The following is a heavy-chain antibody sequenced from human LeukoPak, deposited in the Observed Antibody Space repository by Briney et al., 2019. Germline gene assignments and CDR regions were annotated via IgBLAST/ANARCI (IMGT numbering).Heavy chain of an antibody. D-gene: IGHD3-10*01. CDR1: AFTFSSYG. Sequence: PGGSLRLSCAASAFTFSSYGMSWVRQAPWKGLEWVSVIYSGGSTYYADSVKGRFTISRDNSKNTLYLQMNSLRAEDTAVYYCARAYGSGSYVDYWGQGTLVTVSS. CDR2: IYSGGST. J-gene: IGHJ4*02. V-gene: IGHV3-66*01. CDR3: ARAYGSGSYVDY.